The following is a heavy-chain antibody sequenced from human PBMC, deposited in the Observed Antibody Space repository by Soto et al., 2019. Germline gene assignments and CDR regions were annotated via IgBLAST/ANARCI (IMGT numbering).Heavy chain of an antibody. CDR1: GGSISSYY. D-gene: IGHD3-16*01. Sequence: QVQLQESGPGLVKPSETLSLTCTVSGGSISSYYWSWIRQPPGKGLEWIGYIYYSGSTNYNPSLKSRVTISVDTSKTQFSLKLSSVTSADTAVYYCARGEERGAMPSGYWGQGTLVTVSS. J-gene: IGHJ4*02. CDR3: ARGEERGAMPSGY. CDR2: IYYSGST. V-gene: IGHV4-59*01.